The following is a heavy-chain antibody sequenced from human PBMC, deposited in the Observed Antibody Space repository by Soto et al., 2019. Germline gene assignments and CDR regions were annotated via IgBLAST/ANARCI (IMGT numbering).Heavy chain of an antibody. D-gene: IGHD3-16*01. CDR1: GFTFSDYY. CDR2: ISSGGSFI. J-gene: IGHJ6*02. CDR3: ARHRYYEGSVPGYGMDV. V-gene: IGHV3-11*01. Sequence: GGSLRLSCAASGFTFSDYYMSWIRQAPGKGLEYISYISSGGSFIYYADSVKGRFTISRDTAKTSLYLQMNSLRAEDTALYYCARHRYYEGSVPGYGMDVWGQGTTVTVSS.